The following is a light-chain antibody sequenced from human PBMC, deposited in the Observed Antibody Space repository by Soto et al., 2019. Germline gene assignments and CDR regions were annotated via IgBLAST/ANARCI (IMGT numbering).Light chain of an antibody. CDR2: GDT. J-gene: IGLJ2*01. CDR3: QSYDSSLSGVI. Sequence: QSVLTQPPSVSGAPGQRVTISCTGSSSNIGAGYDVHWYLQLPGTAPKLLVYGDTNRPSGVPDRFSGSKSGTSASLAITGLQAEDDADYYCQSYDSSLSGVIFGGGTKVTVL. V-gene: IGLV1-40*01. CDR1: SSNIGAGYD.